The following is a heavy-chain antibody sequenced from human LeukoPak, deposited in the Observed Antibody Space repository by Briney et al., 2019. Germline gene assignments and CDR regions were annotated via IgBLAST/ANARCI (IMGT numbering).Heavy chain of an antibody. CDR1: GFTFSSYW. D-gene: IGHD5-18*01. CDR3: ARGYSSGYRIDY. Sequence: PGGSLRLSCAASGFTFSSYWMHWVRQAPGKGLVWVSRINSDGSSMSYADSVKGRFTISRDNAKNTLYLQMNSLRTEDAAVYYCARGYSSGYRIDYWGQGTLVTVSS. CDR2: INSDGSSM. J-gene: IGHJ4*02. V-gene: IGHV3-74*01.